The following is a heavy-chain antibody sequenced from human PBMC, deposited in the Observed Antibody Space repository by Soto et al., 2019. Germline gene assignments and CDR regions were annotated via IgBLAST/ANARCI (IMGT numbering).Heavy chain of an antibody. CDR3: ARPLVVGFTPDYFDS. V-gene: IGHV5-51*01. D-gene: IGHD2-15*01. Sequence: EVLLVQSGAEMKKPGESVKISCQTSGYSFTSNWIGWVRQMPGKGLEWMGIIYPADSDTRYSPSFQGQVTISADKSTNTAYLQLRSLKASDTAIFYCARPLVVGFTPDYFDSWGQGTLVTVSS. CDR1: GYSFTSNW. CDR2: IYPADSDT. J-gene: IGHJ4*02.